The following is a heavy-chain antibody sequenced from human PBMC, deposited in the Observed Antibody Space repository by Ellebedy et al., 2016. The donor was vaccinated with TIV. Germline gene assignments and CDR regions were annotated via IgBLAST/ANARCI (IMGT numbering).Heavy chain of an antibody. J-gene: IGHJ6*03. V-gene: IGHV4-4*07. CDR1: GGSISSYY. D-gene: IGHD2-2*01. Sequence: SETLSLXXTVSGGSISSYYWSWIRQPAGKGLEWIGRIYTSGSTNYNPSLKSRVTMSVDTSKNQFSLKLSSVTAADTAVYYCARDDIVVVPAAPPYYYMDVWGKGTTVTVSS. CDR3: ARDDIVVVPAAPPYYYMDV. CDR2: IYTSGST.